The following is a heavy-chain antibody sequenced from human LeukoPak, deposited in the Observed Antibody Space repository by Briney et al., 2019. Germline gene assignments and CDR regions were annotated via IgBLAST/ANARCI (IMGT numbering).Heavy chain of an antibody. CDR1: GFTFSSYG. CDR3: AKDFDFWSGYHGYYCYGMDV. V-gene: IGHV3-30*18. Sequence: GGSLRLSCAASGFTFSSYGMHWVRQAPGKGLEWVAVISYDGSNKYYADSVKGRFTISRDNSKNTLYLQMNSLRAEDTAVYYCAKDFDFWSGYHGYYCYGMDVWGQGTTVTVSS. CDR2: ISYDGSNK. D-gene: IGHD3-3*01. J-gene: IGHJ6*02.